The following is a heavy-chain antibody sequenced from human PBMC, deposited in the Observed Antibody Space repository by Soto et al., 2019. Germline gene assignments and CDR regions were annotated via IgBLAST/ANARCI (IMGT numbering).Heavy chain of an antibody. CDR1: GFTFGDYA. V-gene: IGHV3-49*03. CDR3: TRADSSSSGLYSFDY. CDR2: IRSKAYGGTT. D-gene: IGHD6-6*01. Sequence: SVRLSCTASGFTFGDYAMSWFRQAPGKXLEWVGFIRSKAYGGTTEYAASVKGRFTISRDDSKSIAYLQMNSLKTEDTAVYYCTRADSSSSGLYSFDYWGQGTLVTVSS. J-gene: IGHJ4*02.